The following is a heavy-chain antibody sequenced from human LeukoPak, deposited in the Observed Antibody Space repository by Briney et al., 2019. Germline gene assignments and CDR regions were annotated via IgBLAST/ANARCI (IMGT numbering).Heavy chain of an antibody. CDR3: ARRCPTCANTAFDI. CDR2: IYPGNSGT. D-gene: IGHD2/OR15-2a*01. V-gene: IGHV5-51*01. J-gene: IGHJ3*02. Sequence: GQSLNISSNGSAYNYISFWIGWVRQMPPQGLEWMGFIYPGNSGTRYTPSFQSHVTMSADKSISTTYLQWSSLKPSDTATYYCARRCPTCANTAFDIWGQGTMVTVSS. CDR1: AYNYISFW.